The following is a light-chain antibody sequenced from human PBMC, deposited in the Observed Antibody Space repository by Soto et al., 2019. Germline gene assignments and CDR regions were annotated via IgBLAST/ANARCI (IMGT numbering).Light chain of an antibody. J-gene: IGKJ1*01. CDR1: QSVSSSY. Sequence: EIVLSQSPGTLSLSPGERAILSCRASQSVSSSYLAWYQQKPGQAPRLLIYGASSRATGIPDRFSGSGSGTDFTLTISRLEPEDFAVYYCQQYGRSRTFGQGSKVDI. CDR2: GAS. V-gene: IGKV3-20*01. CDR3: QQYGRSRT.